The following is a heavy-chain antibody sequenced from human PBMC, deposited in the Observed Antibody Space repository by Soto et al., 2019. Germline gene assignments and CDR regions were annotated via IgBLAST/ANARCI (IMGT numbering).Heavy chain of an antibody. D-gene: IGHD6-6*01. Sequence: ASVKVSCKASGGTFSSYAISWVRQAPGQGLEWMGGIIPIFGTANYAQKFQGRVTITADESTSTAYMELSSLRSEDTAVYYCARGRVAARPGGIVSSWFDPWGQGTLVTVSS. V-gene: IGHV1-69*13. CDR1: GGTFSSYA. J-gene: IGHJ5*02. CDR3: ARGRVAARPGGIVSSWFDP. CDR2: IIPIFGTA.